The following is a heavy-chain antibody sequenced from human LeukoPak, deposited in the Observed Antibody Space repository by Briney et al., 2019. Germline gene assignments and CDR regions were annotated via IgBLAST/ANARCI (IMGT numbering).Heavy chain of an antibody. CDR2: INPNSGGT. CDR3: ARDRAGYGDGYMDV. D-gene: IGHD4-17*01. J-gene: IGHJ6*03. Sequence: GASVKVSCKASGYTFTGYYMHWVRQAPGQGLEWMGWINPNSGGTNYAQKFQGRVTMTRDTSISTAYMELSRLRSDDTAVYYCARDRAGYGDGYMDVWGKGTTVTVSS. CDR1: GYTFTGYY. V-gene: IGHV1-2*02.